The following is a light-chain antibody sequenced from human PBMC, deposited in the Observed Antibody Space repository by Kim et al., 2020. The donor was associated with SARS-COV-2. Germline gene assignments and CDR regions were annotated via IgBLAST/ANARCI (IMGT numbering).Light chain of an antibody. V-gene: IGLV3-21*04. J-gene: IGLJ2*01. CDR1: NIGSKS. CDR2: YDS. CDR3: QVWDSSSDHLV. Sequence: SYELTQPPSVSVAPGKTATITCGGNNIGSKSVHWYQQKPGQAPVLVIYYDSDRPSGIPERFSGSNSGNTATLTISRVEAGDEADYYCQVWDSSSDHLVFG.